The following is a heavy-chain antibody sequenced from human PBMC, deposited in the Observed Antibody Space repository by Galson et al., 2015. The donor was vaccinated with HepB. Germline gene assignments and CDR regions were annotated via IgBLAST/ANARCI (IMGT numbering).Heavy chain of an antibody. CDR3: ARSDYGDYEMRY. Sequence: SLRLSCAASGFSFSGYAMHWVRQAPGKGLEGVTCISYDGSRKYYADSVKGRFTISRDNSKNTLYLQMGSLRTEDTSVYYCARSDYGDYEMRYWGQGTLVAVSS. V-gene: IGHV3-30*04. D-gene: IGHD4-17*01. CDR1: GFSFSGYA. CDR2: ISYDGSRK. J-gene: IGHJ4*02.